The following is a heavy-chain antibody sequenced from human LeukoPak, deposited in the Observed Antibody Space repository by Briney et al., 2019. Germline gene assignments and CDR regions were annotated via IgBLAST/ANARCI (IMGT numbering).Heavy chain of an antibody. CDR3: ARGGNNRYYHSNKNWFDP. J-gene: IGHJ5*02. D-gene: IGHD3-22*01. CDR2: IKQDGSEK. CDR1: GFTFSSYS. V-gene: IGHV3-7*01. Sequence: GGSLRLSCAASGFTFSSYSMNWVRQAPGKGLEWVANIKQDGSEKYYVDSVKGRFTISRDNAKNSLYLQMNSLRAEDTAVYYCARGGNNRYYHSNKNWFDPWGQGTLVTVSS.